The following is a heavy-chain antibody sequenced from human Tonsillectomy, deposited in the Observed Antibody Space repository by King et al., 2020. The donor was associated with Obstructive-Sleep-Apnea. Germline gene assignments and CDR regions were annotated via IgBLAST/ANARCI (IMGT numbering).Heavy chain of an antibody. Sequence: VQLVESGGGVVQPGRSLRLSCTASGFIFSNHGMHWVRQAPGKGLEWVAFNRYDGTDKYYGDSVKGRFTISRDSSSDTLYLQMNSLRPEDTAVYYCVKGYSSGGYDRWFDYWGQGILVTVSS. J-gene: IGHJ4*02. CDR2: NRYDGTDK. V-gene: IGHV3-30*02. D-gene: IGHD6-19*01. CDR1: GFIFSNHG. CDR3: VKGYSSGGYDRWFDY.